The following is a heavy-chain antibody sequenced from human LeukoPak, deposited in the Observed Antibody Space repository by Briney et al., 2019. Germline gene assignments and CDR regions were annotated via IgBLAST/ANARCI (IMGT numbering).Heavy chain of an antibody. D-gene: IGHD6-13*01. CDR2: IYYSGST. Sequence: GSLRLSCAAPGFTFSSYSMNWVRQPPGKGLEWIGSIYYSGSTYYNPSLKSRVTISVDTSKKQFSLKLSSVTAADTAVYYCARVEQQLVRYWGQGTLVTVSS. V-gene: IGHV4-39*07. CDR3: ARVEQQLVRY. CDR1: GFTFSSYS. J-gene: IGHJ4*02.